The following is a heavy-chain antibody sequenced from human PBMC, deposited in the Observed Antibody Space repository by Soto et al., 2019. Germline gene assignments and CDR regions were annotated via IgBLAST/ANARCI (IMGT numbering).Heavy chain of an antibody. CDR3: TTGVATAKFYFDF. J-gene: IGHJ4*02. CDR2: IKSNADGGTA. Sequence: GGSRRLSCAASGFTFNNAWMSWVRQAPGTGLEWVGRIKSNADGGTADYTPPARGRFTISRDDSKNTLFLHINSLKTEDTAVYYCTTGVATAKFYFDFWGQGTLVTVSS. D-gene: IGHD6-25*01. V-gene: IGHV3-15*01. CDR1: GFTFNNAW.